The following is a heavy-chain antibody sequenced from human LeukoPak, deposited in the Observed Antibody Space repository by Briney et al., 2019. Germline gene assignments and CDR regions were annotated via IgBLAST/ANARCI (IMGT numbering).Heavy chain of an antibody. CDR1: GFTFSSYA. CDR3: AKAPLIVVVPAATLLDY. J-gene: IGHJ4*02. Sequence: GGFLRLSCAASGFTFSSYAMSWVRQAPGKGLEWVSAISGSGGSTYYADSVKGRFTISRDNSKNTLYLQMNSLRAEDTAVYYCAKAPLIVVVPAATLLDYWGQGTLVTVSS. V-gene: IGHV3-23*01. D-gene: IGHD2-2*01. CDR2: ISGSGGST.